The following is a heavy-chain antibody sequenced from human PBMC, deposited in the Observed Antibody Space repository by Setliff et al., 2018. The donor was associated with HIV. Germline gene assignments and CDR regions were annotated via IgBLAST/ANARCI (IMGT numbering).Heavy chain of an antibody. CDR3: ARDLSTDSSGTYDHMDV. Sequence: SETLSLTCTVSGGSISSYYLSWIRQPPGKGLEWIGYIYYSGSTNYSPSLKSRVTISVDTSKNQFSLKLSSVTAADTAVYYCARDLSTDSSGTYDHMDVWGRGTTVTVSS. CDR2: IYYSGST. V-gene: IGHV4-59*12. D-gene: IGHD3-22*01. CDR1: GGSISSYY. J-gene: IGHJ6*03.